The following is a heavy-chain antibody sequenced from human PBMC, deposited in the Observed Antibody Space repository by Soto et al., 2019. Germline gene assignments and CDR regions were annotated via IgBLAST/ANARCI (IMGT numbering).Heavy chain of an antibody. CDR2: ISGSGGST. V-gene: IGHV3-23*01. Sequence: GGSLRLSCAASGFTFSSYAMSWVRQAPGKGLEWVSAISGSGGSTYYADSVKGRFTISRDNSKNTLYLQMNSLRAEDTAVYYCAKGITMVRGVIITGAFDIWGQGTMVTVSS. CDR1: GFTFSSYA. J-gene: IGHJ3*02. CDR3: AKGITMVRGVIITGAFDI. D-gene: IGHD3-10*01.